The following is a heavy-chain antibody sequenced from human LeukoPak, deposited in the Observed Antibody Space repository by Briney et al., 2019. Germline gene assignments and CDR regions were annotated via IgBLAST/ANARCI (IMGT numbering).Heavy chain of an antibody. V-gene: IGHV4-39*01. Sequence: SETLSLTCTVSGGSLSSNIYYWGWIRQPPGKGLEWTASMYYSGSTYYNPSLKSRVTTSVDTSKNQFSLKLSSLTAADTAVYYCARQILYDRSGFFDYWGQGTLVTVSS. J-gene: IGHJ4*02. CDR1: GGSLSSNIYY. CDR2: MYYSGST. CDR3: ARQILYDRSGFFDY. D-gene: IGHD3-22*01.